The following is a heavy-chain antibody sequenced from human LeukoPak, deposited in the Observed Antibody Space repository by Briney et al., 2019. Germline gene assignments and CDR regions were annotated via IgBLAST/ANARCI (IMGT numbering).Heavy chain of an antibody. CDR3: ARETTGTGGFDS. CDR2: INPGSGFT. Sequence: ASVSGSCKRSANTFNSDYFIHWGRQAPGQGLEWMGVINPGSGFTRNAARFRGRVTLTRDMSTSTVYMDLNTLRSEDTAVYHCARETTGTGGFDSWGQGTLVTVSS. D-gene: IGHD1-1*01. V-gene: IGHV1-46*02. J-gene: IGHJ4*02. CDR1: ANTFNSDYF.